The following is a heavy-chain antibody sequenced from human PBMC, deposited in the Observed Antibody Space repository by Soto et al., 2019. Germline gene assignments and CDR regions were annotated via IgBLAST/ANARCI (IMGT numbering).Heavy chain of an antibody. V-gene: IGHV1-46*01. Sequence: ASVKVSCKASGYTFTSYYMHWVRQAPGQGLEWMGMINPSGGSTSYAQKFQGRVTMTRDTSTSTVYMELSSLRSEDTAVYYCARGAGYQLLIDYYGMDVWGQGTTVTVSS. J-gene: IGHJ6*02. CDR1: GYTFTSYY. CDR2: INPSGGST. CDR3: ARGAGYQLLIDYYGMDV. D-gene: IGHD2-2*01.